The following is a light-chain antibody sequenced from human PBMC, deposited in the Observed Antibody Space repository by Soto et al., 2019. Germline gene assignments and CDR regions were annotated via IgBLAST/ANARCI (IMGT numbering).Light chain of an antibody. CDR2: EVS. Sequence: QSALTHPASVSGSLGQSITISCTGTSSDVGAYNYVSWYQQQPGKAPKLMISEVSNRPSGVSNRFSGSKSGNTASLIISGLQAEDEADYYCCSFTSITTYVFGTGTKVTV. CDR3: CSFTSITTYV. J-gene: IGLJ1*01. CDR1: SSDVGAYNY. V-gene: IGLV2-14*01.